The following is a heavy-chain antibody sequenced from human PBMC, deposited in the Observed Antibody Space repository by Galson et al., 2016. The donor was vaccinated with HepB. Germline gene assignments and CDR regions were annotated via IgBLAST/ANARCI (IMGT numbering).Heavy chain of an antibody. V-gene: IGHV1-18*01. Sequence: SVKVSCKASGYNFPNYGISWMRQAPGQGLEWMGWVYVYSGHTYYAQKFQGRVTMTADTSTNTAYMELRSLRSDDTAVYYCGRDGEVLVGAMHWFDPWGQGTLVTVSS. D-gene: IGHD1-26*01. CDR1: GYNFPNYG. J-gene: IGHJ5*02. CDR3: GRDGEVLVGAMHWFDP. CDR2: VYVYSGHT.